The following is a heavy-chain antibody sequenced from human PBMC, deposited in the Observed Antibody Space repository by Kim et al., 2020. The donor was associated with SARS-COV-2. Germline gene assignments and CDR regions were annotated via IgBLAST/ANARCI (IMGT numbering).Heavy chain of an antibody. J-gene: IGHJ4*02. CDR2: ISAYNGNT. CDR1: GYTFTSYG. D-gene: IGHD4-4*01. V-gene: IGHV1-18*04. CDR3: ARGPMTTVTTWRQDYYFDY. Sequence: ASVKVSCKASGYTFTSYGISWVRQAPGQGLEWMGWISAYNGNTNYAQKLQGRVTMTTDTSTSTAYMELRSLRSDDTAVYYCARGPMTTVTTWRQDYYFDYWGQGTLVTVSS.